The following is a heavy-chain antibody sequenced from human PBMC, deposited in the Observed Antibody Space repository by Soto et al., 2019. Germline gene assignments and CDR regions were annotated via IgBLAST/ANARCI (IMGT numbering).Heavy chain of an antibody. V-gene: IGHV3-33*01. J-gene: IGHJ2*01. D-gene: IGHD3-10*01. Sequence: PGNGLEWVAVMWYDGSNKYYADSVKGRFTISRDNSKNTLYLQMNSLRAEDTDLFFRAGDGRRVTGSVSGFLLNRSSDL. CDR2: MWYDGSNK. CDR3: AGDGRRVTGSVSGFLLNRSSDL.